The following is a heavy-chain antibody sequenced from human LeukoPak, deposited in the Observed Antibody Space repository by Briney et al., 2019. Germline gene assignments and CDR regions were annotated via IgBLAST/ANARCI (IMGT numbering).Heavy chain of an antibody. J-gene: IGHJ5*01. Sequence: GGSLRLSCAASGFTFSSYWMSWVRQAPGKGLEWVANIKEDGSEKYYVDSVKGRFTISRDNAKNSLYLQMNNLRAEDTALYHCATAVAAGWFDSWGQGTLVTVSS. D-gene: IGHD6-13*01. CDR2: IKEDGSEK. V-gene: IGHV3-7*01. CDR1: GFTFSSYW. CDR3: ATAVAAGWFDS.